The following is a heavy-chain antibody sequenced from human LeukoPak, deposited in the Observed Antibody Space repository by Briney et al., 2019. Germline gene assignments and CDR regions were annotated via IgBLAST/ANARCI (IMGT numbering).Heavy chain of an antibody. CDR2: INHSGST. CDR1: GGSFSGYY. J-gene: IGHJ4*02. D-gene: IGHD3-3*01. CDR3: ARTVRFLEWLLDY. Sequence: SETLSLTCAVYGGSFSGYYWSWIRQPPGKGLEWIGEINHSGSTNYNPSLKSRVTISVDTSKNQFSLKLSSVTAAGTAVYYCARTVRFLEWLLDYWGQGTLVTVSS. V-gene: IGHV4-34*01.